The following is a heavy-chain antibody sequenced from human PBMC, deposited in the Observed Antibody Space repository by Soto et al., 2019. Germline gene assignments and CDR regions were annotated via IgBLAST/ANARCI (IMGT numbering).Heavy chain of an antibody. Sequence: GGSLRLSCAASGFTFTTYAMSWVRQPPGKGLEWVSTISGSGCGTYYADSVKGRFTISRDNSKNTLYLQLNSLRAEDTAIYYCSRSSSAWHNNLFDPWGQGTLVTVSS. J-gene: IGHJ5*02. CDR1: GFTFTTYA. CDR3: SRSSSAWHNNLFDP. D-gene: IGHD6-19*01. V-gene: IGHV3-23*01. CDR2: ISGSGCGT.